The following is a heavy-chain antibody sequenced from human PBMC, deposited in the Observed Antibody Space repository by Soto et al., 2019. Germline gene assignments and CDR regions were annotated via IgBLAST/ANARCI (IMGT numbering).Heavy chain of an antibody. CDR2: IYHSGST. CDR1: CGSMSSGVYS. V-gene: IGHV4-30-2*01. CDR3: ARDAERVPAAFDS. J-gene: IGHJ4*02. D-gene: IGHD2-2*01. Sequence: SETLSLTCAFSCGSMSSGVYSWNWIRQPPGKGLEWIGYIYHSGSTYYNPSLKSRVTISLDMSKNQFSLNLSSVTAADTAVYYCARDAERVPAAFDSWGQGTLVTVSS.